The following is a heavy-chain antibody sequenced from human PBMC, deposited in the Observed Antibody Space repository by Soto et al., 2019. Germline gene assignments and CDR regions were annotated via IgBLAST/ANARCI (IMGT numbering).Heavy chain of an antibody. CDR2: VFYSGST. CDR3: TTDLTAVTTGYFDC. V-gene: IGHV4-59*11. J-gene: IGHJ4*02. D-gene: IGHD4-17*01. CDR1: VASINTHY. Sequence: PSETLSLTCTVSVASINTHYWSWIRQSPGKGLEWIGQVFYSGSTNYNPSLKSRVTISIDTSTKQFSLKLTSVTAADTAVYYCTTDLTAVTTGYFDCWGQGTLVTVYS.